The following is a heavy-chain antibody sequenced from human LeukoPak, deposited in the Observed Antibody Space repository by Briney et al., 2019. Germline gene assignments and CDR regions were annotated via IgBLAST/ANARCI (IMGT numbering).Heavy chain of an antibody. J-gene: IGHJ4*02. CDR2: ICSDGRVG. D-gene: IGHD3-9*01. V-gene: IGHV3-48*03. CDR1: GFSFSSYE. CDR3: ARDTLNGPFVISLDF. Sequence: PGGSLRLSCAASGFSFSSYEMNWVRQAPGKGLEWVSHICSDGRVGTYLDSVRGRFTMSRDNAKNFLFLQMNGLRAEDTAVYYCARDTLNGPFVISLDFWGQGALVTVSS.